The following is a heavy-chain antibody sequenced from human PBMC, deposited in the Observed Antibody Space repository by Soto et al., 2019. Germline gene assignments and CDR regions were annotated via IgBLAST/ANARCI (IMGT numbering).Heavy chain of an antibody. CDR3: ARAGCDGGRCYTLVGLRYGMDV. CDR2: ISYDGNNK. V-gene: IGHV3-30-3*01. Sequence: QVQLVESGGGVVQPGRSLRLSCAASGFTFSSYVMHWVRQAPGKGREWVAVISYDGNNKYYADSVKGRFTISRDNSKNTRYLQMNSLRAEDTAVYYCARAGCDGGRCYTLVGLRYGMDVWGQGTTVTVSS. D-gene: IGHD2-15*01. CDR1: GFTFSSYV. J-gene: IGHJ6*02.